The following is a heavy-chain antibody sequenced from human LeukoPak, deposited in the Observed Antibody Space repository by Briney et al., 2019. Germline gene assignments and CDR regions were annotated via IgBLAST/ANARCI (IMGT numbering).Heavy chain of an antibody. V-gene: IGHV3-30*03. CDR2: ISYDGNYK. J-gene: IGHJ4*02. D-gene: IGHD4-17*01. CDR1: GFTFSTYA. Sequence: PGGSLRLSCAASGFTFSTYAMHWVRQAPGKGLEWVTLISYDGNYKHYADSVKGRFTISRDNSKNTLYLEMNSLRSDDTAVYYCARVSYGDYPIDYWGQGTLVTVSS. CDR3: ARVSYGDYPIDY.